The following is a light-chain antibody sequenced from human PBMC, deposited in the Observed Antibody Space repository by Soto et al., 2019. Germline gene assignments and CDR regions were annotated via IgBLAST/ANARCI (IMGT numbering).Light chain of an antibody. CDR3: QSYDSSLSSVV. V-gene: IGLV1-40*01. Sequence: QSVLTRPPSVSGAPGQRVTISCTGSSSNIGAGYDVHWYQQLPGTAPKLLIYGNSNRPSGVPDRFSGSKSGTSASLAITGLQAEDEADYYCQSYDSSLSSVVFGVGTQLTVL. J-gene: IGLJ2*01. CDR1: SSNIGAGYD. CDR2: GNS.